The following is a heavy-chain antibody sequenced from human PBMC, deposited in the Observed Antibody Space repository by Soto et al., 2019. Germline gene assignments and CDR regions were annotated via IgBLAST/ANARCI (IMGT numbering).Heavy chain of an antibody. CDR1: GDSVSNSGYY. CDR2: VSFSGSK. J-gene: IGHJ5*02. Sequence: QLLLQESGPGLFKPSETLSLTCTVSGDSVSNSGYYWGWIRQSPGKRLAWIGSVSFSGSKYYNPSLRSRVTFSVDTSKTLISLKLRSVTAADTAVYYCARGSTWQGRDWFDPWGQGTLVTVSS. CDR3: ARGSTWQGRDWFDP. D-gene: IGHD6-13*01. V-gene: IGHV4-39*01.